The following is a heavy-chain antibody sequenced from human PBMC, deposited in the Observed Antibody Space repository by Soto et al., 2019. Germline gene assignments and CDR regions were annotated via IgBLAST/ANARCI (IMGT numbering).Heavy chain of an antibody. V-gene: IGHV1-2*02. CDR2: MNPRSGGT. Sequence: ASVKVSCKASGYTFTNYYMHWVRQAPGQGLEWMGWMNPRSGGTKYAQAFQDRVTMTRDASISTAYMEVTSLRHADTAVYFCARSDDGTSYPLDLWGPGTLVTVSS. D-gene: IGHD1-1*01. CDR3: ARSDDGTSYPLDL. J-gene: IGHJ5*02. CDR1: GYTFTNYY.